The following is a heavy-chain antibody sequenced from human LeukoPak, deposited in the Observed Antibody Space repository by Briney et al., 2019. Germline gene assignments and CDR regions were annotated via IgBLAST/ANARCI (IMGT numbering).Heavy chain of an antibody. CDR3: VKDLYKGGSSSWYFFHY. D-gene: IGHD6-13*01. CDR2: ISANGGRT. Sequence: PGGSLRLSCSASGFIISNYAMHWVRQAPGKGLEYVSAISANGGRTYYADSVKGRSTISRDNSKNTLYLQMSSLRAEDTAMYHCVKDLYKGGSSSWYFFHYWGQGTLVTVSS. CDR1: GFIISNYA. J-gene: IGHJ4*02. V-gene: IGHV3-64D*06.